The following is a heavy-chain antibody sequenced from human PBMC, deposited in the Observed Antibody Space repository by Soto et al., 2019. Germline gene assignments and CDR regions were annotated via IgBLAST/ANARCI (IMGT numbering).Heavy chain of an antibody. CDR1: GGSISSYY. V-gene: IGHV4-59*08. CDR2: IYYSGST. J-gene: IGHJ3*02. CDR3: ARRYGHAFAI. Sequence: QVQLHESGPGLVKPSETLSLTCTVSGGSISSYYWSWIRQPPGKGLEWIGYIYYSGSTNYNPSLKSRVTISVDTSKNQFSLKLSSVTAADTAVYYCARRYGHAFAIWGQGTMVTVSS. D-gene: IGHD4-17*01.